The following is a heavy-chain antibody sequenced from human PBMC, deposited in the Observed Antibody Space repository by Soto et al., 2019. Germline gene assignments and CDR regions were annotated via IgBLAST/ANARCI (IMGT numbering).Heavy chain of an antibody. D-gene: IGHD3-16*01. Sequence: GGSLRLSCAASGFTVSTKYMSWVRQAPGKGLEWVSIIYSGGSTFYADSVRGRFTISRDNSKNTVNLQMNSLRAEDTAVYYCARDPWAADYWGQGTLVTVSS. CDR2: IYSGGST. V-gene: IGHV3-66*01. CDR1: GFTVSTKY. J-gene: IGHJ4*02. CDR3: ARDPWAADY.